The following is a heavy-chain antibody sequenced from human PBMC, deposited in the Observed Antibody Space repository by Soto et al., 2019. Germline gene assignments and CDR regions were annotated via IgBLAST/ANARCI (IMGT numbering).Heavy chain of an antibody. CDR1: GGSISGTTYS. D-gene: IGHD6-13*01. CDR3: ARGQGAAAGHSNLDY. V-gene: IGHV4-30-2*01. CDR2: IYDSGNT. J-gene: IGHJ4*02. Sequence: QLQLQESGSGLVKPSQTLSLTCAVSGGSISGTTYSWSWIRQPPGKGLEWIGYIYDSGNTYYNPSLKSQSSISVDRSKSQFSLKLSSVTAADTAVYYCARGQGAAAGHSNLDYWGQGALVTVSS.